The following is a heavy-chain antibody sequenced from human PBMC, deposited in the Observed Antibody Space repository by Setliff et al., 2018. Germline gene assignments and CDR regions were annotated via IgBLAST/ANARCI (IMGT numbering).Heavy chain of an antibody. CDR2: ISYDGSNK. CDR1: GFTFSSYG. D-gene: IGHD3-9*01. V-gene: IGHV3-30*18. Sequence: GGSLRLSCAASGFTFSSYGMHWVRQAPGKGLEWVAVISYDGSNKYYADSVKGRFTISRDNSKNTLYLQMNSLRAEDTAVYYCAKELRYFDWAPYYFDYWGQGTLVTVSS. CDR3: AKELRYFDWAPYYFDY. J-gene: IGHJ4*02.